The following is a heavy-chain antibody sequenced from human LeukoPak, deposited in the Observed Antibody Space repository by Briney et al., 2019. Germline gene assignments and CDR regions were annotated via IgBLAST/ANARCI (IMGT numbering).Heavy chain of an antibody. Sequence: PGGSLRLSCAASGFTFSSYEMNWVRQAPGKGLEWVSYISSSGSTIYYADSVKGRFTISRDNAKNSLYLQMSSLRAEDTAVYYCARAGYCSGGSCYSYYYGMDVWGQGTTVTVSS. J-gene: IGHJ6*02. CDR3: ARAGYCSGGSCYSYYYGMDV. D-gene: IGHD2-15*01. V-gene: IGHV3-48*03. CDR1: GFTFSSYE. CDR2: ISSSGSTI.